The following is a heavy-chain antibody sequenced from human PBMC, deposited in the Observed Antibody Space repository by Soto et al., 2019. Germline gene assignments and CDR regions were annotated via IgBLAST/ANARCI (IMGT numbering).Heavy chain of an antibody. CDR3: VRVGAVAANGGYFDY. CDR2: IHSSGST. V-gene: IGHV4-4*07. Sequence: ATLSLPCYVSRGSITSYYWSWIRQPAGKGPEWNGRIHSSGSTAYSPSLKSRLTMSEDTSEIQFSLWVTSVTAADTAVYYCVRVGAVAANGGYFDYWGQGVPGTVSS. J-gene: IGHJ4*02. CDR1: RGSITSYY. D-gene: IGHD6-19*01.